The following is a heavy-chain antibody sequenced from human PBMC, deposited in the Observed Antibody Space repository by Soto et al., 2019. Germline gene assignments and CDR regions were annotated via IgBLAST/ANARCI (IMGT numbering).Heavy chain of an antibody. D-gene: IGHD2-2*01. CDR2: IYPGDSDT. CDR3: AGHFPGPSSPDHDP. J-gene: IGHJ5*02. V-gene: IGHV5-51*01. CDR1: GYSFTSYW. Sequence: PGESLKISCKGSGYSFTSYWIGWVRQMPGKGLEWMGIIYPGDSDTRYSPSFQGQVIISADKSISTAYLQWSSLKASDTAMYSCAGHFPGPSSPDHDPWGQGTLVNVSS.